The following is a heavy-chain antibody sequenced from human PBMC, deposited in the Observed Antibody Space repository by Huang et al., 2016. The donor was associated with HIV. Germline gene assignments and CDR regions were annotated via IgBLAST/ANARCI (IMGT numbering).Heavy chain of an antibody. CDR2: VDPEIGET. V-gene: IGHV1-24*01. CDR3: ATGFDVFFDF. Sequence: QVQLVQSRAEVKKPGASVKVSCKVSEYTLTELSIHWVRQPPGKGLEWMGGVDPEIGETIYAKKFQGRVTMTEDTSTETAFMELSGLRPEDTAVYYCATGFDVFFDFWGQGTLVTVSS. CDR1: EYTLTELS. J-gene: IGHJ4*02. D-gene: IGHD3-9*01.